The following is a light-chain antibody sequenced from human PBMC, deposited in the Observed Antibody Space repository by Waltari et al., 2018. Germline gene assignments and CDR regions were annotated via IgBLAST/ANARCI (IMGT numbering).Light chain of an antibody. Sequence: DIVMTQSPLSLPVTPGEPASISCRSSQSLLHSNGYNYLDWYLQKPGQSPQLLIYLGSNRASGVPDRFSGSGSGTDFTLKISRVEAEDVGVYYCMQALQTPPYTFGQGTKL. V-gene: IGKV2-28*01. CDR2: LGS. CDR1: QSLLHSNGYNY. CDR3: MQALQTPPYT. J-gene: IGKJ2*01.